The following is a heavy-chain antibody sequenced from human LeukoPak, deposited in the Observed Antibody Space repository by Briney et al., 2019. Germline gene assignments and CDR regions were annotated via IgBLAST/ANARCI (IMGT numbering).Heavy chain of an antibody. CDR2: IYYSGIT. D-gene: IGHD3-9*01. CDR1: GGSVSSGRYS. J-gene: IGHJ4*02. Sequence: SETLSLTCTVSGGSVSSGRYSWSWIRQPPGKGLEWIGHIYYSGITNYNSSLKSRVTISVDTCKNQFSLKLTSVSAADTAVYYCGRGDILTGYPGDYWGQGTLVTVSS. V-gene: IGHV4-61*01. CDR3: GRGDILTGYPGDY.